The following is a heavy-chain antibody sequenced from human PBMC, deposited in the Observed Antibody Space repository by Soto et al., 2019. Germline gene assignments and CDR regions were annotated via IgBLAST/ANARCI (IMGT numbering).Heavy chain of an antibody. CDR2: LGGSGG. CDR3: ATDNYGMDV. V-gene: IGHV3-23*01. CDR1: GFTFSSYA. J-gene: IGHJ6*02. Sequence: GGSLRLSCAASGFTFSSYAMNWVRQAPGKGLEWVSALGGSGGYYVDSVKGRFTISRDNSKNTLYLQMNSLRAEDTAVYYCATDNYGMDVWGQGTTVTVSS.